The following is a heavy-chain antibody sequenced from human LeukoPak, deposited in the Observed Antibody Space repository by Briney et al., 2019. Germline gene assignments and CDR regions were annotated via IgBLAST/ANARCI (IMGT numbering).Heavy chain of an antibody. Sequence: GGSLRLSCAASGFTFSSHGMHWVRQAPGKGLEWVAFIRYDGSNKYYADSVKGRFTISRDNSKNTLYLQMNSLRAEDTAVYYCAIDEAAGNPIGDYYYYYYMDVWGKGTTVTVSS. V-gene: IGHV3-30*02. CDR1: GFTFSSHG. D-gene: IGHD6-13*01. J-gene: IGHJ6*03. CDR2: IRYDGSNK. CDR3: AIDEAAGNPIGDYYYYYYMDV.